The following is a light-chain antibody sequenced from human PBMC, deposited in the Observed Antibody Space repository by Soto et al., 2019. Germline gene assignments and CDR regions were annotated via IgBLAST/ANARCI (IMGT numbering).Light chain of an antibody. CDR1: TSNIGSNT. V-gene: IGLV1-44*01. CDR2: SNS. CDR3: STRDDSLNGWV. Sequence: QSVLTQPPSASGTPGQRVSFSCSGSTSNIGSNTVNWYQQLPGTAPKILIYSNSQRPSGVPERFSGSKSGTSASLAISGLQSENEAGYYCSTRDDSLNGWVFGAGTKVTVL. J-gene: IGLJ3*02.